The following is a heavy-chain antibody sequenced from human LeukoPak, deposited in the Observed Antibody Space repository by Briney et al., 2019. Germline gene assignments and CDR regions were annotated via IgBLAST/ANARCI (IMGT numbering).Heavy chain of an antibody. V-gene: IGHV1-18*01. CDR3: ARALKSRDGRASYYYMDV. D-gene: IGHD3-10*01. CDR2: ISAYNGNT. Sequence: ASVKVSCKASGSTFTSYGISWVRQAPGQGLEWMGWISAYNGNTNYAQKLQGRVTMTTDTSTSTAYMELRSLRSDDTAVYYCARALKSRDGRASYYYMDVWGKGTTVTVSS. J-gene: IGHJ6*03. CDR1: GSTFTSYG.